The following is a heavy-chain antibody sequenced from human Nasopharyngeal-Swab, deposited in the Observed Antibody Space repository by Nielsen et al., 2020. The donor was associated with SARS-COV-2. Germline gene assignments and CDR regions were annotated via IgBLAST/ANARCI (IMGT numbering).Heavy chain of an antibody. CDR1: GFTFGSHD. J-gene: IGHJ4*02. CDR2: IDTAGET. D-gene: IGHD3-9*01. Sequence: GKSLKISCAASGFTFGSHDIHWVRQPTGKGLEWVSGIDTAGETYYADSVNGRYTISREDVKSFLYLQMNSLRVEDSGVYYCARGRGGYYNLDYWGQGTLVTVSP. V-gene: IGHV3-13*01. CDR3: ARGRGGYYNLDY.